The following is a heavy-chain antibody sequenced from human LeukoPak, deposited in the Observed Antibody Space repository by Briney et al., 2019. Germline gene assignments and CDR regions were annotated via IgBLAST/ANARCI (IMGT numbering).Heavy chain of an antibody. V-gene: IGHV4-39*07. D-gene: IGHD2-2*01. Sequence: PSETLSLTCTVSGGSIRSSSYYWGWIRQPPGKGLEWIGSIYYSGSTYYNPSLKSRVTISVDTSKNQFSLKLSSVTAADTAVYYCARFCSSTSCGSVDYWGQGTLVTVSS. CDR2: IYYSGST. CDR3: ARFCSSTSCGSVDY. J-gene: IGHJ4*02. CDR1: GGSIRSSSYY.